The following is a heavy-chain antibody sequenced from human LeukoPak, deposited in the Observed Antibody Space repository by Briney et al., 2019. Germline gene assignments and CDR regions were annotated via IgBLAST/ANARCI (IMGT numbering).Heavy chain of an antibody. CDR1: GGTFSSYA. Sequence: SVKVSCKASGGTFSSYAISWVRRAPGQGLEWMGGIIPIFGTANYAQKFQGRVTITADESTSTAYMELSSLRSEDTAVYYCARDLWFGDEGPYYYYTDVWGKGTTVTVSS. D-gene: IGHD3-10*01. V-gene: IGHV1-69*13. J-gene: IGHJ6*03. CDR3: ARDLWFGDEGPYYYYTDV. CDR2: IIPIFGTA.